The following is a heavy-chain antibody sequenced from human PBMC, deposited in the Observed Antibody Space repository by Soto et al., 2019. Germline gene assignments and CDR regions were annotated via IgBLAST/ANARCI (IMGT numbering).Heavy chain of an antibody. Sequence: ASVKVSCKASGYTFTSYDINWVRQATGQGLEWMGWMNPNSGNTGYAQKFQGRVTMTRNTSISTAYMELSSLRSEDTAVYYCARQPHYKYSSSSGSGYYYYYGMDVCGQGTTVTVSS. CDR1: GYTFTSYD. D-gene: IGHD6-6*01. J-gene: IGHJ6*02. CDR2: MNPNSGNT. CDR3: ARQPHYKYSSSSGSGYYYYYGMDV. V-gene: IGHV1-8*01.